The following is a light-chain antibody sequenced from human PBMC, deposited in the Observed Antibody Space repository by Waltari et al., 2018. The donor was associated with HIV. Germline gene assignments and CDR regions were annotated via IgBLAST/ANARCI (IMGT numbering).Light chain of an antibody. V-gene: IGLV2-14*03. CDR2: AVS. CDR1: SSDVGGYNS. CDR3: SSYTSTSTVYV. Sequence: QSALTQPASVSGSPGQSITISCTGTSSDVGGYNSVSWYQLHPGKAPKLMIYAVSNRPSGVSNRFSGSKSDNTASPTISGLQAEDEADYYCSSYTSTSTVYVFGTGTEVTVL. J-gene: IGLJ1*01.